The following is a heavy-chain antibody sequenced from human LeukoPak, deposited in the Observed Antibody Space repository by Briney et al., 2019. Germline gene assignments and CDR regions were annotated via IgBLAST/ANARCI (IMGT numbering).Heavy chain of an antibody. CDR2: IQQDGSEK. CDR1: GFTFNYYW. J-gene: IGHJ4*02. Sequence: GGSLRLSCAASGFTFNYYWLTWVRQAPGKGLEWVANIQQDGSEKYYVDSVKGRFIISRDNAKNSLYLQMNSLRAEDTAVYYCANVRPLNDYWGQGTLVTVSS. D-gene: IGHD2-8*01. CDR3: ANVRPLNDY. V-gene: IGHV3-7*01.